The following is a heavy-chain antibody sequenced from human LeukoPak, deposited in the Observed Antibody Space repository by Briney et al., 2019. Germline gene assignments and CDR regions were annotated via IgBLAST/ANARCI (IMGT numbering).Heavy chain of an antibody. J-gene: IGHJ4*02. CDR2: IRFDGSNK. V-gene: IGHV3-30*02. CDR1: GITFSSFG. Sequence: QSGGSLRLSCAASGITFSSFGMHGVRQAPGKGLAWVAFIRFDGSNKYYEDSVKGRFTISRDDSKNTLYLQMNSLRAEDTAVYYCAKGRAVAGASGKGYFDYWGQGTLVTVSS. D-gene: IGHD6-19*01. CDR3: AKGRAVAGASGKGYFDY.